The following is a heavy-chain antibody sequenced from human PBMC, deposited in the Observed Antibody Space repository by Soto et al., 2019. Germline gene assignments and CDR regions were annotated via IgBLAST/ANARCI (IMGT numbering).Heavy chain of an antibody. CDR1: GFSFSSYA. J-gene: IGHJ6*02. D-gene: IGHD3-3*01. CDR2: INGGSMP. CDR3: AKDKDWSGVYGMDV. V-gene: IGHV3-23*01. Sequence: EVQLLESGGGLVQPGGSLRLSCAASGFSFSSYAMNWVRQAPGKGLEWVTTINGGSMPYYADSVKGRFTISRDNSKSTLYLQMSSLRAEDTAVYYCAKDKDWSGVYGMDVWGQGTTVTVSS.